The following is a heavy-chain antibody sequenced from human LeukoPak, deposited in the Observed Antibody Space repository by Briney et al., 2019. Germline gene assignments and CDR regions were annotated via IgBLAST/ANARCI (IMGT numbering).Heavy chain of an antibody. CDR2: IYTSGNT. D-gene: IGHD3-3*01. CDR1: GGSISSAGYF. V-gene: IGHV4-61*02. CDR3: AREEKYDFWSGYYDY. Sequence: SQTLSLTCSVSGGSISSAGYFWSWIRQPAGRGLEWIGRIYTSGNTNYNPSPKSRVTISVDTSNNQFSLKLSSVTAADTAVYYCAREEKYDFWSGYYDYWGQGTLVTVSS. J-gene: IGHJ4*02.